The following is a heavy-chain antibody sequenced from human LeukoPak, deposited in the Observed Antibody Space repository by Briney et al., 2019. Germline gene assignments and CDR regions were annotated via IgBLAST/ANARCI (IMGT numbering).Heavy chain of an antibody. Sequence: GGSLSLSCSGSGFTFRNAWMSCVREAPGEGLEGIGLIKGKTDGWTTDYAAPVKGRFTISRDDSQNTMYLQMNSRKPEDTAVYYCTRNWLFDYWGQGTMVTVSS. CDR3: TRNWLFDY. J-gene: IGHJ4*02. D-gene: IGHD1-1*01. CDR1: GFTFRNAW. V-gene: IGHV3-15*01. CDR2: IKGKTDGWTT.